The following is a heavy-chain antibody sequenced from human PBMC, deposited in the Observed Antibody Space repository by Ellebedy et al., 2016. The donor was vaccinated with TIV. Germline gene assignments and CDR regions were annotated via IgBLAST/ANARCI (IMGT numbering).Heavy chain of an antibody. V-gene: IGHV4-34*01. J-gene: IGHJ6*02. CDR3: AVGVWRRIGYYYYYYGMDV. D-gene: IGHD2-8*02. CDR2: INHSGSI. Sequence: SQTLSLTCAVYGGSFSRYYWSWIRQPPGKGLEWIGEINHSGSINYNPSLKSRVTISLDTSKNQFSLKLSSVTAADTAVYYCAVGVWRRIGYYYYYYGMDVWGQGTTVTVSS. CDR1: GGSFSRYY.